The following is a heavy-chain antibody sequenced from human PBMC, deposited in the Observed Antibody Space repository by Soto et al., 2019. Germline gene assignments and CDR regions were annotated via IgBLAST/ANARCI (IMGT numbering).Heavy chain of an antibody. Sequence: ASVKVSCKASGGTFSSYAISWVRQAPGQGLEWMGGIIPIFGTANYAQKFQGRVTITADKSTSTAYMELSSLRSEDTAVYYCARDTRGSDSSGYYYPGAFDIWGQGTMVTVSS. CDR3: ARDTRGSDSSGYYYPGAFDI. CDR1: GGTFSSYA. D-gene: IGHD3-22*01. CDR2: IIPIFGTA. J-gene: IGHJ3*02. V-gene: IGHV1-69*06.